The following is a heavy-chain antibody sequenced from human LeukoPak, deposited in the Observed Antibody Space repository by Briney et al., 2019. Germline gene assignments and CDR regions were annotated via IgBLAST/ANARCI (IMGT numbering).Heavy chain of an antibody. D-gene: IGHD3-16*02. Sequence: PSETLSLTCAVSNYSISSGYYWGWIRQPPGKGLEWIGGIYHRGNTYYNPSLKSRVTISVDTSKNQFSLKLSSVTAADTAVYYCARIRMITFGGVIVRTYYFDYWGQGTLVIVSS. V-gene: IGHV4-38-2*01. CDR3: ARIRMITFGGVIVRTYYFDY. CDR1: NYSISSGYY. J-gene: IGHJ4*02. CDR2: IYHRGNT.